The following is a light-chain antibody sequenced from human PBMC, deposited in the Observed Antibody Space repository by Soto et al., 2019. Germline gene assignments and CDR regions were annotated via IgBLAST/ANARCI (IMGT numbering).Light chain of an antibody. CDR2: VSSDGSH. J-gene: IGLJ3*02. CDR3: QAWDTAFHGV. CDR1: GGHSSNT. V-gene: IGLV4-69*01. Sequence: QLVLTQSPSASASLGASVNLTCTLSGGHSSNTIAWHQQQPEKGPRYLMRVSSDGSHTRGDGIPDRFSGSTSGAERYLTISSLQSEDEADYYCQAWDTAFHGVFGGGTQLTVL.